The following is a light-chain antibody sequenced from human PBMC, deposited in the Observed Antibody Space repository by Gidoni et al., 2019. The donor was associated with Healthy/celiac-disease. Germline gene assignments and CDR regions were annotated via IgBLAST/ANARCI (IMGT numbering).Light chain of an antibody. CDR1: QSVSSSY. J-gene: IGKJ2*01. CDR3: QQYGSSPYT. Sequence: EIVLTQSPGTLSLSPGERATLSCRASQSVSSSYLTWYQQKPGQAPRLLIYGASSRATGIPDRFSGSGSGTGFTLTISKLEAEDFAMYFCQQYGSSPYTFGQGTKLEIK. V-gene: IGKV3-20*01. CDR2: GAS.